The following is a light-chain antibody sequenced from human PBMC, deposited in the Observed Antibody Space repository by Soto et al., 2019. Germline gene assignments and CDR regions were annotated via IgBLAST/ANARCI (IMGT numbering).Light chain of an antibody. V-gene: IGLV2-14*01. CDR3: SSYTSSTDYV. CDR1: SSDIDTYNY. Sequence: QSVLTQPASVSGSPGQSITISCTGTSSDIDTYNYVSWYQQHPGKAPKLIIYEVTNRPSGVSNRFSGSKSGDTASLTISGLRAEDGADYYCSSYTSSTDYVFGTGTKVTVL. CDR2: EVT. J-gene: IGLJ1*01.